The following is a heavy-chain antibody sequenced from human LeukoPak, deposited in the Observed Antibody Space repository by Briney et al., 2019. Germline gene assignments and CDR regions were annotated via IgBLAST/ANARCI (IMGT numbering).Heavy chain of an antibody. J-gene: IGHJ5*02. CDR1: GYTFTGYY. CDR2: INPNSGGT. D-gene: IGHD2-15*01. Sequence: VASVKVSYKASGYTFTGYYMHWVRQAPGQGLEWMGWINPNSGGTNYAQKFQGRVTMTRDTSISTAYMELSRLRSDDTAVYYCARDYPNCSGGSCYILHGWFDPWGQGTLVTVSS. CDR3: ARDYPNCSGGSCYILHGWFDP. V-gene: IGHV1-2*02.